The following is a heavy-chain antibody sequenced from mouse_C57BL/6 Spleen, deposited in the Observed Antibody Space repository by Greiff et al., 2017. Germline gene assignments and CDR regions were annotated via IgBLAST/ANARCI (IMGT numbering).Heavy chain of an antibody. CDR2: IYIGNGYT. CDR1: GYTFTSYG. J-gene: IGHJ4*01. Sequence: EVQLQQSGAELVRPGSSVKMSCKTSGYTFTSYGINWVKQSPGQGLEWIGYIYIGNGYTEYNEKFKGKATLTSDTSSSTAYLQLSRLTSEDSAIYFYARYYGNPNYYYMDYWGQGTTVTVSS. D-gene: IGHD1-1*01. CDR3: ARYYGNPNYYYMDY. V-gene: IGHV1-58*01.